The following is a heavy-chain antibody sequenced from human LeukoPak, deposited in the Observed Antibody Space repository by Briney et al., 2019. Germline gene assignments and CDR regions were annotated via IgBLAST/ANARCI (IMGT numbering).Heavy chain of an antibody. CDR3: ARFSSGWSFDY. Sequence: ASVKVSCKASGYTFTGYYMHWVRQAPGQGLEWMGWIYPNSGGTNYALKFQGRVTMTRDTSISTAYMELSRLRSDDTAVYYCARFSSGWSFDYWGQGTLVTVSS. CDR2: IYPNSGGT. J-gene: IGHJ4*02. V-gene: IGHV1-2*02. D-gene: IGHD6-19*01. CDR1: GYTFTGYY.